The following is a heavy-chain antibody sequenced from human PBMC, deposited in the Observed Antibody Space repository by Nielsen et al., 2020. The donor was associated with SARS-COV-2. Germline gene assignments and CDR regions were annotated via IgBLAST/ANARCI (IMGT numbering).Heavy chain of an antibody. V-gene: IGHV4-59*01. J-gene: IGHJ6*02. D-gene: IGHD3-22*01. Sequence: RQAPGKGLEWIGYIYYSGSTNYNPSLKSRVTISVDTSKNQFSLKLSSVTAADTAVYYCARGPYYYDSSGYFKYYYYYYGMDVWGQGTTVTVSS. CDR2: IYYSGST. CDR3: ARGPYYYDSSGYFKYYYYYYGMDV.